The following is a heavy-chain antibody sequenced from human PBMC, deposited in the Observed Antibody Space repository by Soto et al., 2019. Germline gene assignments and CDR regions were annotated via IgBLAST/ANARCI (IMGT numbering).Heavy chain of an antibody. D-gene: IGHD3-10*01. CDR2: IIPIFGTA. Sequence: SVKVSCKASGGTFSSYAISWVRQAPGQGLEWMGGIIPIFGTANYAQKFQGRVTITADESTSTAYMELSSLRSEDTAVYYCARTPPYYGSGRHYYYYGLDVWGQGTTVTVSS. J-gene: IGHJ6*02. V-gene: IGHV1-69*13. CDR1: GGTFSSYA. CDR3: ARTPPYYGSGRHYYYYGLDV.